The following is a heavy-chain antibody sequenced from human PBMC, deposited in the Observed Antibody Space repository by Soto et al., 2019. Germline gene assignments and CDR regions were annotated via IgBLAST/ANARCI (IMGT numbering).Heavy chain of an antibody. V-gene: IGHV4-31*03. CDR2: IYDSGST. CDR3: ARDQGYSGYDHYFDY. Sequence: SETLSLTCTVSGGSISSGGFYWSWIRQHPGKGLECIGYIYDSGSTYYNPSLKGRVSISVDTSRNQFSLKLTSVTAADTAVYYCARDQGYSGYDHYFDYWGQGALVTVSS. D-gene: IGHD5-12*01. J-gene: IGHJ4*02. CDR1: GGSISSGGFY.